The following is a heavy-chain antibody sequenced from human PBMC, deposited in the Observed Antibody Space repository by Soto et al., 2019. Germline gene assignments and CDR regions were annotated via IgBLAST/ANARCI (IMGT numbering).Heavy chain of an antibody. CDR2: ISPYNGNT. CDR3: ARDSYGWLRSGGDFDS. D-gene: IGHD5-12*01. CDR1: GYTFNMYG. J-gene: IGHJ4*02. V-gene: IGHV1-18*01. Sequence: ASVKVSCKASGYTFNMYGISWVRQAPGQGLEWMGWISPYNGNTNYAQKFQDRVTISTDTSTSTAYMELRSLRSDDTAVYYCARDSYGWLRSGGDFDSWGQGTVVTVSS.